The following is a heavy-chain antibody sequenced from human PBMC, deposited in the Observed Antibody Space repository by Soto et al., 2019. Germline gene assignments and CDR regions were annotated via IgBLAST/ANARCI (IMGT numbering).Heavy chain of an antibody. CDR1: GYTFTGYY. J-gene: IGHJ3*02. V-gene: IGHV1-2*04. Sequence: ASVKVSCKASGYTFTGYYMHWVRQAPGQGLEWMGWINPNSGGTNYAQKFQGWVTMTRDTSISTAYMELSRLRSDDTAVYYCARAYYYDSSGSGAFDIWGQGTMVTV. D-gene: IGHD3-22*01. CDR3: ARAYYYDSSGSGAFDI. CDR2: INPNSGGT.